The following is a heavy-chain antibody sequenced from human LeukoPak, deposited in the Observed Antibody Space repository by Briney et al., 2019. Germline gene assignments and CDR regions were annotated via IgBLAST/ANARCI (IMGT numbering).Heavy chain of an antibody. Sequence: GGSLRLSCAASGFTFGNYAMTWVRQAPGKGVEYVTSTSGSGGSSYYAASVQGRFTISRDNSRSTLYLQMNNLRIDDTAVYYCARGPRVPSPTYYFEFWGQGVLVTVSS. V-gene: IGHV3-23*01. J-gene: IGHJ4*02. CDR2: TSGSGGSS. CDR1: GFTFGNYA. D-gene: IGHD2-2*01. CDR3: ARGPRVPSPTYYFEF.